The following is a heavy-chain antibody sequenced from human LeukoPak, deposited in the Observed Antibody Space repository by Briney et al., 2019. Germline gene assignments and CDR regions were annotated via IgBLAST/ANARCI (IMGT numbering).Heavy chain of an antibody. V-gene: IGHV4-39*07. CDR1: GGSISSDNYY. CDR2: IYYSGST. J-gene: IGHJ3*02. CDR3: ALQEALGAEGYAFDI. D-gene: IGHD1-26*01. Sequence: PSETLSLTCTVSGGSISSDNYYWGWIRQPPGKGLEWIGNIYYSGSTYYNPSLKSRVTISLDTSKNQFSLSLSSVTAADTAVYYCALQEALGAEGYAFDIWGQGTMVTVSS.